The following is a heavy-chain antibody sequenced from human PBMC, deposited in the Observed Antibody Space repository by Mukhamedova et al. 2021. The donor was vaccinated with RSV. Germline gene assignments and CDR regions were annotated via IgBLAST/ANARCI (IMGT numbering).Heavy chain of an antibody. CDR3: AHRTGDTASPPNAFDI. V-gene: IGHV2-5*01. J-gene: IGHJ3*02. D-gene: IGHD5-18*01. Sequence: GDKRYSPSLKSRLTITKDTSKNQVVLTMTNMDPVDTATYYCAHRTGDTASPPNAFDIWGQGTMVTVSS. CDR2: GDK.